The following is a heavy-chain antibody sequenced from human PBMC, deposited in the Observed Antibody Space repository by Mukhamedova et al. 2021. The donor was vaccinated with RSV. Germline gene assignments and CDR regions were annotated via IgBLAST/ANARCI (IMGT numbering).Heavy chain of an antibody. CDR2: INPSGGST. J-gene: IGHJ4*02. D-gene: IGHD4-23*01. V-gene: IGHV1-46*01. CDR3: ARHYGGSDY. Sequence: GLEWMGIINPSGGSTSYAQKFQGRVTMTRDTSTRTVYMELSSRRSEDTAVYYCARHYGGSDYWGQGTLVTVSS.